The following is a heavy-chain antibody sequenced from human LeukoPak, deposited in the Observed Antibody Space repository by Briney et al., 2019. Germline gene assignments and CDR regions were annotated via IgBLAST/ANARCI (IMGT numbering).Heavy chain of an antibody. J-gene: IGHJ4*02. CDR2: INYSGST. D-gene: IGHD1-26*01. Sequence: SETLSLTCTVSGASIRSYYWSWIRQPPGKGLEWIGYINYSGSTNYNPSLKSRVTISVDTSKNQFSLKLSSMTAADTAVYYCARGLVIAVTGWGQWELPPAGHDSWGQGTLVTVSS. CDR1: GASIRSYY. CDR3: ARGLVIAVTGWGQWELPPAGHDS. V-gene: IGHV4-59*12.